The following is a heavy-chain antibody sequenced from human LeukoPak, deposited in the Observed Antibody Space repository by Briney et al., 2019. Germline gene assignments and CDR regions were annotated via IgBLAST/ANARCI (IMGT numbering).Heavy chain of an antibody. CDR3: ARHRSETTVTTTFDY. J-gene: IGHJ4*02. Sequence: GESLKISCKGSGYSFTSYWIGWVRQMPGKGLEWMGIIYPGDSDTRYSPSFQGQVTISADKSISTAYLQWSSLKASDTAMYYCARHRSETTVTTTFDYWGQGTLVTVSS. D-gene: IGHD4-11*01. V-gene: IGHV5-51*01. CDR1: GYSFTSYW. CDR2: IYPGDSDT.